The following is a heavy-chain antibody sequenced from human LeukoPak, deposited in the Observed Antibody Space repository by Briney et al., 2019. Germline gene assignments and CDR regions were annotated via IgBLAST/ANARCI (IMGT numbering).Heavy chain of an antibody. J-gene: IGHJ4*02. CDR1: GFTFSSYW. CDR3: AKAAYDILTGR. V-gene: IGHV3-7*03. Sequence: GGSLRLSCAASGFTFSSYWMSWVRQAPGKGLEWVANINQDGSEKYYVDSVKGRFTISRDNAKNSLYLQMNSLRAEDTAVYYCAKAAYDILTGRWGQGTLVTVSS. D-gene: IGHD3-9*01. CDR2: INQDGSEK.